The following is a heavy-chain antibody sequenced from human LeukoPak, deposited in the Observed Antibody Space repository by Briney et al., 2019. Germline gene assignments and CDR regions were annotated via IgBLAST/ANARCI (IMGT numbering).Heavy chain of an antibody. D-gene: IGHD3-3*02. J-gene: IGHJ6*03. Sequence: SETLSLTCTVSGGSISSYYWSWIRQPPGNGLEWIGYIYYSGSTNYNPSLKSRVTISVDTSKNQFSLKLSSVTAADTAVYYCARDLSSYYYYYMDVWGKGATVTVSS. CDR2: IYYSGST. V-gene: IGHV4-59*01. CDR1: GGSISSYY. CDR3: ARDLSSYYYYYMDV.